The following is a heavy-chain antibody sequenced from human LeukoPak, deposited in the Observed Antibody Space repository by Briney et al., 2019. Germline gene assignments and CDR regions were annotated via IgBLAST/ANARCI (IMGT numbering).Heavy chain of an antibody. CDR2: IYYSGGT. J-gene: IGHJ6*02. CDR3: ARDRRYYDSSGTVYYDGMDV. CDR1: GGSISSGGYY. D-gene: IGHD3-22*01. Sequence: SETLSLTCTVSGGSISSGGYYWSWIRQPPGKGLEWIGYIYYSGGTNYNPSLKSRVTISVDTSKNQFSLKLSSVTAADTAVYYCARDRRYYDSSGTVYYDGMDVWGQGTMVTVSS. V-gene: IGHV4-61*08.